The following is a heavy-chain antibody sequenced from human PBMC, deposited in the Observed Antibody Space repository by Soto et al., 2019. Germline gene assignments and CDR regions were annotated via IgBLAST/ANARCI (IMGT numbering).Heavy chain of an antibody. CDR1: GYTFTSYS. J-gene: IGHJ6*02. Sequence: ASVKVSCKASGYTFTSYSMHWVRDSRGQSGEWMGWINAGNGNTKYSQKFQGRVTITRDTSASTAYMELSSLRSEDTAVYSCARGRTGTTNRNYYYGMDVWGQGTTVTVSS. CDR3: ARGRTGTTNRNYYYGMDV. D-gene: IGHD1-7*01. CDR2: INAGNGNT. V-gene: IGHV1-3*01.